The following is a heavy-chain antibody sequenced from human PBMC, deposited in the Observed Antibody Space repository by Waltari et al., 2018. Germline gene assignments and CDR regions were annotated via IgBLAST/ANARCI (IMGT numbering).Heavy chain of an antibody. J-gene: IGHJ4*02. CDR1: GFTFIGAG. V-gene: IGHV3-30*18. CDR2: ISYDGSEK. Sequence: QVQLVESGGGVVQPGRSLRLSCAACGFTFIGAGMHWVPQAPGKGLGWVAVISYDGSEKDSADSVKGRFTISRDNSKNTLYLQMNSLRVEDTAVYYCAKDVDSSGWLALDYWGQGTLVTVSS. D-gene: IGHD6-19*01. CDR3: AKDVDSSGWLALDY.